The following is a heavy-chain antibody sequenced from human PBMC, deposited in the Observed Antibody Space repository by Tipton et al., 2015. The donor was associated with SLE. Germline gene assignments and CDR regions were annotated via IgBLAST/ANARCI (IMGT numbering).Heavy chain of an antibody. Sequence: GSLRLSCAASGFSFSNFWMSWVRQAPGKGLEWVANIKQDGGEIYYLDAVRGRFTISRDNAKNSLYLQMDNLRAEDTAVYYCARLVTVQGVPKRIYYFYGLDVWGQGTTVTVSS. V-gene: IGHV3-7*01. CDR1: GFSFSNFW. CDR2: IKQDGGEI. CDR3: ARLVTVQGVPKRIYYFYGLDV. J-gene: IGHJ6*02. D-gene: IGHD3-10*01.